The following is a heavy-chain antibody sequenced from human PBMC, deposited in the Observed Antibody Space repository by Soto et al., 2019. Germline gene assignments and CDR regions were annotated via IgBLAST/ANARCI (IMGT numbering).Heavy chain of an antibody. D-gene: IGHD4-17*01. CDR1: GFAFSNSY. J-gene: IGHJ5*02. CDR3: ARDQLTGDYFDA. V-gene: IGHV3-74*01. CDR2: INGDGSST. Sequence: EVKLVESGGGLVQPGGSVRLSCGASGFAFSNSYMHWVRQAPGKGLVWVSRINGDGSSTNYADSVKGRFTISRDNTKNTVYLQMNSLRAEDTAVYYCARDQLTGDYFDAWGQGTLVTVSS.